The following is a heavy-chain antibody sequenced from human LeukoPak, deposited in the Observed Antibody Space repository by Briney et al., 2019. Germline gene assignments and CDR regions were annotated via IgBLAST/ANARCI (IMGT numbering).Heavy chain of an antibody. D-gene: IGHD1-26*01. CDR1: GYTFTSYG. CDR2: IIAYNGNT. CDR3: ARNEGGLQWELFFDY. V-gene: IGHV1-18*01. J-gene: IGHJ4*02. Sequence: ASVTVSCKASGYTFTSYGISWVRQAPGQGLEWMGWIIAYNGNTNYAQKLQGRVTMTTDTSTSTAYMELRSLRSDDTAVYYCARNEGGLQWELFFDYWGQGTLVTVSS.